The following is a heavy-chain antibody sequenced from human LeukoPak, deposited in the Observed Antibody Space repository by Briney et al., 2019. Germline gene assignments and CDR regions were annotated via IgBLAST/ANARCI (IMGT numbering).Heavy chain of an antibody. D-gene: IGHD3-22*01. CDR2: INPTGGST. Sequence: ASVKVSCKASGYIFTSYYMHWLRQAPGQGLEWVGLINPTGGSTTYAQNFQGRVTMTRDTSTTTAYMEASSLRSEDTAVYYCARAGYDSSGYYSYWGQGTLVTVSS. V-gene: IGHV1-46*01. J-gene: IGHJ4*02. CDR1: GYIFTSYY. CDR3: ARAGYDSSGYYSY.